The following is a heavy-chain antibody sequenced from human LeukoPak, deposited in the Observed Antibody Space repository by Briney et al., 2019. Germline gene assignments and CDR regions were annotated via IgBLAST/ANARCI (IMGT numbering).Heavy chain of an antibody. CDR3: ARGRSGSYFYPPRYYYYMDV. CDR2: IYHSGST. D-gene: IGHD1-26*01. J-gene: IGHJ6*03. CDR1: GYSISSGYY. Sequence: SETLSLTCTVSGYSISSGYYWGWIRQPPGKGLEWIGSIYHSGSTYYNPSLKSRVTISVDTSKNQFSLKLSSVTAADTAVYYCARGRSGSYFYPPRYYYYMDVWGKGTTVTVSS. V-gene: IGHV4-38-2*02.